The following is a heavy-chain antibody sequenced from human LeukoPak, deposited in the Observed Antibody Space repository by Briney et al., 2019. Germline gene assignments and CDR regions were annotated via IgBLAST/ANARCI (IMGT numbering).Heavy chain of an antibody. V-gene: IGHV3-74*01. CDR1: AFTFSSYW. CDR2: MYADETDT. CDR3: ARDGCTSTSCYVGVAMDV. Sequence: GRSLRLSCAASAFTFSSYWMHWVRQAPGKGLVWVSRMYADETDTTSADSVTGRFTISRDNAKNTLYLQMNSLRVEDTAVYCCARDGCTSTSCYVGVAMDVWGKGSMVTVSS. D-gene: IGHD2-2*01. J-gene: IGHJ6*03.